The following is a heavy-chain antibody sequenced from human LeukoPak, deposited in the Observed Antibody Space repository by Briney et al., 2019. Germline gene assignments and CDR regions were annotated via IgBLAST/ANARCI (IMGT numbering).Heavy chain of an antibody. D-gene: IGHD6-13*01. J-gene: IGHJ4*02. CDR2: ISSSGSTI. CDR3: AREGPAAGTTSVSLDY. CDR1: GFTFSDYY. Sequence: GGSLRLSCAASGFTFSDYYMSWIRQAPGKGLEWVSYISSSGSTIYYADSVKGRFTISRDNAKNSLYLQMNSLTAEDTAVYYCAREGPAAGTTSVSLDYWGQGTLVTVSS. V-gene: IGHV3-11*01.